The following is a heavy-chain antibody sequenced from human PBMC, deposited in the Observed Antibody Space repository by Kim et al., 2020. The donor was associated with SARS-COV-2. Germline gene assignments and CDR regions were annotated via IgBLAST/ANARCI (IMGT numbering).Heavy chain of an antibody. CDR3: ARAQENYFDY. CDR2: YI. Sequence: YINYADTVKSRFTISRDNAKNSLYLQMNSLRAEDTAVYYCARAQENYFDYWGQGTLVTVSS. V-gene: IGHV3-21*01. J-gene: IGHJ4*02.